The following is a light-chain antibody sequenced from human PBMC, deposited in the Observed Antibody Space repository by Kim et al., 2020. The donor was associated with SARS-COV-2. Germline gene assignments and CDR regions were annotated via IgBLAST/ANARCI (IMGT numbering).Light chain of an antibody. CDR1: KLGDKY. Sequence: SYELTQPPSVSVSPGQTASITCSGDKLGDKYACWYQQKPGQSPVLVIYQGNKRPSGIPERFSGSNSGNTATLTISGTQAMDEADYYCQAWDSSTVVFGGGTKVTVL. CDR2: QGN. J-gene: IGLJ2*01. CDR3: QAWDSSTVV. V-gene: IGLV3-1*01.